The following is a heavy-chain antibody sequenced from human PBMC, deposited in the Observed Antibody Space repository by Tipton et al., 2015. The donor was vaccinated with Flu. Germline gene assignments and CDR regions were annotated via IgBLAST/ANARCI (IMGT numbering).Heavy chain of an antibody. D-gene: IGHD3-22*01. J-gene: IGHJ3*02. V-gene: IGHV4-38-2*01. CDR2: TFHSGTT. Sequence: TLSLTCGVSGYSINSGYYWAWLRQPPGKGLEWIGSTFHSGTTYYTPSLKSRVTMPLDAANNQFSLRLTSVTAADTAVYYCARTYYDSFPNTRADDAFDIWGQGTMVTVSS. CDR1: GYSINSGYY. CDR3: ARTYYDSFPNTRADDAFDI.